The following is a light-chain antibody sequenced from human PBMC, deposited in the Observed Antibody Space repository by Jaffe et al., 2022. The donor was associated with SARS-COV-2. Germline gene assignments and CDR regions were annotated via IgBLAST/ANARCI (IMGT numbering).Light chain of an antibody. Sequence: QLGLTQSPSASASPGASVNLTCTLSSGHSNNAVAWYIQRPETGPRFLININSDGSHYRGDGIPDRFSGSSSGAERYLVISSLQSEDEAEYHCQAWGAGIQVFGGGTKLTVL. CDR2: INSDGSH. CDR3: QAWGAGIQV. V-gene: IGLV4-69*01. J-gene: IGLJ2*01. CDR1: SGHSNNA.